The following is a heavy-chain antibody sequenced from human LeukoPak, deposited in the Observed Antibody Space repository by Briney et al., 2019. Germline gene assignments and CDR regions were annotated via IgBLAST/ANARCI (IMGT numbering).Heavy chain of an antibody. J-gene: IGHJ4*02. Sequence: PSETLSLTCTVSGGSISSYYWSWIRQPPGKGLEWMGYIYYSGSTNYNPSLKSRVTISVDTSKNQFSLKLSSVTAADTAVYHCARVVWGSYRTKYYFDYWGQGTLVTVSS. CDR2: IYYSGST. V-gene: IGHV4-59*01. CDR3: ARVVWGSYRTKYYFDY. CDR1: GGSISSYY. D-gene: IGHD3-16*02.